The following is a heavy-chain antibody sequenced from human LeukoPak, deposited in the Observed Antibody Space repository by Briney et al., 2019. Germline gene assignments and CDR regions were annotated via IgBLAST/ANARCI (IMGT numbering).Heavy chain of an antibody. CDR3: ARQLGYCSSTSCLLYWFDP. CDR1: GDSSSSGYY. J-gene: IGHJ5*02. D-gene: IGHD2-2*01. V-gene: IGHV4-38-2*01. Sequence: SETLSLTCAVSGDSSSSGYYWGWIRQPPGKGLDWIGRIYDSCSTYYNPSLKSRVTISVDTSKNQFSPKLSSVTAADTAVYYCARQLGYCSSTSCLLYWFDPWGQGTLVTVSS. CDR2: IYDSCST.